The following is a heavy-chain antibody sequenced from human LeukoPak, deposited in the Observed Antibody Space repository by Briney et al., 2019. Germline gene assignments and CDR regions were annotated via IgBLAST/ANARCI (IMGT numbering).Heavy chain of an antibody. Sequence: ASVKVSCKASGGTFSSYAISWVRQAPGQGLEWMGWINTNTGNPTYAQGFTGRFVFSLDTSVSTAYLQISSLKAEDTAVYYCASPIVATARSPWYFDYWGQGTLVTVSS. CDR3: ASPIVATARSPWYFDY. V-gene: IGHV7-4-1*02. CDR2: INTNTGNP. CDR1: GGTFSSYA. J-gene: IGHJ4*02. D-gene: IGHD5-12*01.